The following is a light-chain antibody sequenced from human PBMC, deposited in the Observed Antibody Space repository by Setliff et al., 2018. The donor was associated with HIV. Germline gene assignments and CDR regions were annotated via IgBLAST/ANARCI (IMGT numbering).Light chain of an antibody. Sequence: DIQMTQSPSSLSASIGDRVTITCRASLGISSSLAWYQRKSGKAPKLLLYDASRLESGVPSRFSGSGSGTDYTLNISSLQPEDFAIYYCQQYYSLPTFGQGTK. CDR1: LGISSS. CDR2: DAS. J-gene: IGKJ1*01. CDR3: QQYYSLPT. V-gene: IGKV1-NL1*01.